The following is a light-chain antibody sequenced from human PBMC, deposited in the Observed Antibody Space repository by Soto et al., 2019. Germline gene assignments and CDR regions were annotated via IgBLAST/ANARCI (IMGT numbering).Light chain of an antibody. Sequence: RVMTQSPVTLSVSPGERVTLSCRASQAISNNLAWYQQIPGQAPRLLIFDAPTMATGIPARFSGSGSGTEFTLTICSRQSDDFAVYYFQLANDWPPTFGQGTMV. V-gene: IGKV3-15*01. CDR3: QLANDWPPT. CDR1: QAISNN. CDR2: DAP. J-gene: IGKJ1*01.